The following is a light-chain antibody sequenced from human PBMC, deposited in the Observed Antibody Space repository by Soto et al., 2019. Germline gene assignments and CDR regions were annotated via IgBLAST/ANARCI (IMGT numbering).Light chain of an antibody. V-gene: IGKV3-20*01. CDR2: GAS. J-gene: IGKJ1*01. CDR3: QPYGSSGT. Sequence: EILLTQSPRTLSLSPRERATLSCRASQSVSSNYLARYQQKPGQAPRLLIYGASNRATGIPDRFSGIGSGTDFPLTISRLQPEDFAVYYCQPYGSSGTFGQGTKVDIK. CDR1: QSVSSNY.